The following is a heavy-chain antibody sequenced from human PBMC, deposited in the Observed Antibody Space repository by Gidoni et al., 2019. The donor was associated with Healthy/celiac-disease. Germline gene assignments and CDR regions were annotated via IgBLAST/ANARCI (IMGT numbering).Heavy chain of an antibody. CDR3: ARWPLGGSSGNFDY. V-gene: IGHV3-21*01. CDR2: ISSSSSYI. Sequence: EVQLVESGGGLVKPGGSLRLSCAASGFTFSSYSMNWVRQAPGKGLEWVSSISSSSSYIYYADSVKGRFTISRDNAKNSLYLQMNSLRAEDTAVYYCARWPLGGSSGNFDYWGQGTLVTVSS. D-gene: IGHD6-19*01. CDR1: GFTFSSYS. J-gene: IGHJ4*02.